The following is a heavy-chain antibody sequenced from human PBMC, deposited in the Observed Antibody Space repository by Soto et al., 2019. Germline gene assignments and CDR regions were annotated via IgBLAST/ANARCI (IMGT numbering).Heavy chain of an antibody. J-gene: IGHJ4*02. CDR3: ARGDSWGWSYFDY. CDR1: GGSISSYY. Sequence: SETLSLTCTVSGGSISSYYWSWIRQPPGKGLEWIGDIYYSGSTNYNHTLKHRVTIPVDTSKNQFSLKLSSVTAADTAVYYCARGDSWGWSYFDYWGQGTLVTVSS. CDR2: IYYSGST. V-gene: IGHV4-59*01. D-gene: IGHD6-19*01.